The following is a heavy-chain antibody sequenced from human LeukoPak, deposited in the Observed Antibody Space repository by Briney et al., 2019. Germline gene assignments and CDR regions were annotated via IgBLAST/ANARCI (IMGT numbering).Heavy chain of an antibody. J-gene: IGHJ4*02. CDR3: ARAEGYGGELDS. CDR2: IPYDGSNK. CDR1: GFTFSTYV. Sequence: GGSLRLSCAASGFTFSTYVMHWVRQAPGKGLEWVAVIPYDGSNKYYADSVKGRFTISRENSKNRLYLQMNSLRAEDTAVYYCARAEGYGGELDSWGQGTLVTVSS. D-gene: IGHD4-23*01. V-gene: IGHV3-30*04.